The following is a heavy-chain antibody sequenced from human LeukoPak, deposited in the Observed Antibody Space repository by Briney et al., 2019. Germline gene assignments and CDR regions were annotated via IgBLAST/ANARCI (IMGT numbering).Heavy chain of an antibody. CDR2: FDPEDGET. V-gene: IGHV1-24*01. Sequence: ASVKVSCKVSGYTLTELSMHWVRQAPGKGLEWMGGFDPEDGETIYAQKFQGRVTMTEDTSTDTAYMELSSLRSEDTAVYYCATLAYGPGVYYNPLYYFAYWGKEPWSPSPQ. D-gene: IGHD3-10*01. CDR1: GYTLTELS. J-gene: IGHJ4*01. CDR3: ATLAYGPGVYYNPLYYFAY.